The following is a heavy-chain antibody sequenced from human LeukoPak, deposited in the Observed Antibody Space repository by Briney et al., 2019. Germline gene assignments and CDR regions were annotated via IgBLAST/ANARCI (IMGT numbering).Heavy chain of an antibody. Sequence: GGSLRLSCAASGFTFSSYWMHWVRQAPGKGLVWVSRINSEGSSTTYADSVKGRFTISRDNAKNTLYLQMNSLRAEDTAVYYCARPGSGWQKWLDPWGQGTLVTVSS. J-gene: IGHJ5*02. CDR2: INSEGSST. CDR1: GFTFSSYW. CDR3: ARPGSGWQKWLDP. D-gene: IGHD6-19*01. V-gene: IGHV3-74*01.